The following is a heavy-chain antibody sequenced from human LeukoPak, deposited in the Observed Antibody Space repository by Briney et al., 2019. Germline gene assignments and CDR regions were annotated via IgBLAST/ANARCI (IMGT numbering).Heavy chain of an antibody. CDR2: IKSKTDGGTT. J-gene: IGHJ4*02. CDR1: GLTFSNAW. D-gene: IGHD2-2*01. Sequence: GGSLRLSCAASGLTFSNAWMSWVRQAPGKGLEWVGRIKSKTDGGTTDHAAPVKGRLTISRDDSKNTLYLQMNSLKTEDTAVYYCTAVPIVVVPAAMIYYFDYWGQGTLVTVSS. V-gene: IGHV3-15*01. CDR3: TAVPIVVVPAAMIYYFDY.